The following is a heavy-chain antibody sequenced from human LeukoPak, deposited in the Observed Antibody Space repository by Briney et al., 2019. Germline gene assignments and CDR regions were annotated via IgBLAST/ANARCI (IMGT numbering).Heavy chain of an antibody. CDR3: ARVLSKWVLITMVRGGYMDV. Sequence: ASVKVSCKASGYTFTSYGISWVRQAPGQGLEWMGWISAYNVNTNYAQKLQSRVTMTTDTSTSTAYMELRSLRSDDTAVYYCARVLSKWVLITMVRGGYMDVWGKGTTVTVSS. CDR2: ISAYNVNT. J-gene: IGHJ6*03. D-gene: IGHD3-10*01. CDR1: GYTFTSYG. V-gene: IGHV1-18*01.